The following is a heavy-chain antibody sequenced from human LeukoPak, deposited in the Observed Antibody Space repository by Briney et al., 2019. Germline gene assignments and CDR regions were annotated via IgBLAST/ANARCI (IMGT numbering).Heavy chain of an antibody. J-gene: IGHJ4*02. CDR3: AVNDYGDYVPSN. CDR2: INPNSGGT. V-gene: IGHV1-2*06. CDR1: GYTFTGYY. D-gene: IGHD4-17*01. Sequence: ASVKVSCKASGYTFTGYYMHWVRQAPGQGLEWMGRINPNSGGTNYAQKFQGRVTMTRDMSISTAYMELSRLRSDDTAVYYCAVNDYGDYVPSNWGQGTLVTVSS.